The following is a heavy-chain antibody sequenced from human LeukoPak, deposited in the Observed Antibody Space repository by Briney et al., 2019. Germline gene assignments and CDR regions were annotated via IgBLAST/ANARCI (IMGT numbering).Heavy chain of an antibody. CDR1: GFTFSSYG. J-gene: IGHJ5*02. D-gene: IGHD3-9*01. CDR3: ASLDLLMHYDILTGYPKNWFDP. V-gene: IGHV3-48*04. Sequence: PGGFLRLSCAASGFTFSSYGMSWVRQAPGKGLEWVSYISSSGSTIYYADSVKGRFTISRDNAKNSLYLQMNSLRAEDTAVYYCASLDLLMHYDILTGYPKNWFDPWGQGTLVTVSS. CDR2: ISSSGSTI.